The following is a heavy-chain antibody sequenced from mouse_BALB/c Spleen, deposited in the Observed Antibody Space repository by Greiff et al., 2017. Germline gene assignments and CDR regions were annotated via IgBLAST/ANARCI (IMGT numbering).Heavy chain of an antibody. CDR2: IDPANGNT. J-gene: IGHJ3*01. D-gene: IGHD3-2*01. CDR3: APDSSGYVGAY. CDR1: GFNIKDTY. Sequence: EVMLVESGAELVKPGASVKLSCTASGFNIKDTYMHWVKQRPEQGLEWIGRIDPANGNTKYDPKFQGKATITADTSSNTAYLQLSSLTSEDTAVYYCAPDSSGYVGAYWGQGTLVTVSA. V-gene: IGHV14-3*02.